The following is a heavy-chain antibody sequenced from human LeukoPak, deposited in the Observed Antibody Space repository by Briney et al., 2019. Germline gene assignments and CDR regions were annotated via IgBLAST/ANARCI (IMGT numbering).Heavy chain of an antibody. CDR2: ISYDGSNK. V-gene: IGHV3-30*18. CDR3: AKDEGHFDY. CDR1: GFTFSSYG. J-gene: IGHJ4*02. Sequence: GGSLRLSCAASGFTFSSYGMHWVRQAPGKGLEWVAVISYDGSNKYYADSVKGRFTISRDNSKNTLYLRMNSLRAEDTAVYYCAKDEGHFDYWGQGTLVTVSS.